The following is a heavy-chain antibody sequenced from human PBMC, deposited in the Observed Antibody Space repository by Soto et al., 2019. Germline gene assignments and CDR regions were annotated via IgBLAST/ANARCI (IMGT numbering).Heavy chain of an antibody. Sequence: PSETLSLTCTVSGGSISSYYWSWIRQPPGKGLEWIGYIYYSGSTNYNPSLKSRVTISVDTSKNQFSLKLSSVTAADTAVYYCARGTERGYSGYDWFRIPYYFDYWGQGTLVTVSS. CDR2: IYYSGST. J-gene: IGHJ4*02. D-gene: IGHD5-12*01. CDR1: GGSISSYY. CDR3: ARGTERGYSGYDWFRIPYYFDY. V-gene: IGHV4-59*01.